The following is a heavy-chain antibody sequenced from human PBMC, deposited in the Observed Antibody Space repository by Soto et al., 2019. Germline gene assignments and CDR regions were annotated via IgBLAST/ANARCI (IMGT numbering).Heavy chain of an antibody. V-gene: IGHV3-48*02. D-gene: IGHD2-21*02. Sequence: EVQLVESGGGLGQPGGSLRLSCAASGFTFSSYTMNWVRQAPGKGLEWVSYISTSSNTIYYADSVKGRFTISRDNAKNSLYLQMNSLTDEDTAMYYCARSGVTTIDYWGQGTLVIVSS. CDR3: ARSGVTTIDY. CDR2: ISTSSNTI. CDR1: GFTFSSYT. J-gene: IGHJ4*02.